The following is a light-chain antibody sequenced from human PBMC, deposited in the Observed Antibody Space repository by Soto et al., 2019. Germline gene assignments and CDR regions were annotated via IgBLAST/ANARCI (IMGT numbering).Light chain of an antibody. Sequence: EIVLTQSPGTLSLSPGERATLSCRASQSVSSSYLAWYQQKPGQAPRLLIYGASSRATGIPDRFSGSGSGTDFTLTISRLEPQDFPVYYCQQYGSSPFLTFGGGTKVEI. J-gene: IGKJ4*01. CDR1: QSVSSSY. CDR2: GAS. CDR3: QQYGSSPFLT. V-gene: IGKV3-20*01.